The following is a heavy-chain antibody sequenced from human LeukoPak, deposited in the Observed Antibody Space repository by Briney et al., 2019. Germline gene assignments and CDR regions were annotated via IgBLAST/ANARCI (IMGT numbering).Heavy chain of an antibody. CDR1: GFTVSSNY. J-gene: IGHJ4*02. D-gene: IGHD6-6*01. Sequence: GGSLRLSCAASGFTVSSNYMSWVRQAPGKGLEWVSVIYSGGSTYYADSVKGRFTISRDNSKNTLYLQMSSLRAEDTAVYYCAKYQEASSRRFDYWGQGTLVTVSS. CDR3: AKYQEASSRRFDY. CDR2: IYSGGST. V-gene: IGHV3-53*01.